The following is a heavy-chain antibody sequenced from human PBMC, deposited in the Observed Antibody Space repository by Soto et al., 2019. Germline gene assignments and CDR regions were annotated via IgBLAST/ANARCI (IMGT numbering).Heavy chain of an antibody. V-gene: IGHV3-33*01. CDR2: IWYDGSNK. D-gene: IGHD3-3*01. Sequence: PGGSLRLSCAASGFTFSSYGMHWVRQAPGKGLEWVAVIWYDGSNKYYADSVKGRFTISRDNSKNTLYLQMNSLRAEDTAVYYCARENPPPIWSGYPTPEWFDPWGQGTMVTVSS. J-gene: IGHJ5*02. CDR1: GFTFSSYG. CDR3: ARENPPPIWSGYPTPEWFDP.